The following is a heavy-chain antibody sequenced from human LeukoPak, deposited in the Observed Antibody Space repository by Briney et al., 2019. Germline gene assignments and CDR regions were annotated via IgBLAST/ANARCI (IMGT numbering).Heavy chain of an antibody. D-gene: IGHD3-3*01. CDR3: ARAPREWLLGYHFEY. Sequence: PGGSLRLSCAASGFTFSSYWMSWVRQAPGKGLEWVANIKHDGSEKYYVDSVKGRFAISRDNGKNSLYLQMNSLSVEDMAVYYCARAPREWLLGYHFEYWGQGTLVTVSS. J-gene: IGHJ4*02. CDR1: GFTFSSYW. V-gene: IGHV3-7*01. CDR2: IKHDGSEK.